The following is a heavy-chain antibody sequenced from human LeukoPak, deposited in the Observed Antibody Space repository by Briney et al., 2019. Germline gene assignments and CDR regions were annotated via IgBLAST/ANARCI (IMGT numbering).Heavy chain of an antibody. Sequence: PGGSLRLSCTASGFTFSSYGMHWVRQAPGKGLEWVAVIWYDGSNKYYADSVKGRFTISRDNSKNTLYLQMNSLRAEVTAVYYCAREEPGIAAAGLDYWGQGTLVTVSS. V-gene: IGHV3-33*08. D-gene: IGHD6-13*01. CDR2: IWYDGSNK. J-gene: IGHJ4*02. CDR1: GFTFSSYG. CDR3: AREEPGIAAAGLDY.